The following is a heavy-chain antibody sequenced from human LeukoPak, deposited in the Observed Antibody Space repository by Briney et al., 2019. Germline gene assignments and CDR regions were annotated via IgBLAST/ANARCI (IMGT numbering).Heavy chain of an antibody. Sequence: PSETLSLTCTVSNASISGGGFQWSWVRQPAGRGLEWIGLIFSSGSTNYNPSLKSRVTISMDTSKNQFSLNLSSVTAADTAVYFCVRGLPFWGGRDWGQGTLVTVSS. CDR2: IFSSGST. CDR3: VRGLPFWGGRD. D-gene: IGHD3-16*01. V-gene: IGHV4-61*02. J-gene: IGHJ4*02. CDR1: NASISGGGFQ.